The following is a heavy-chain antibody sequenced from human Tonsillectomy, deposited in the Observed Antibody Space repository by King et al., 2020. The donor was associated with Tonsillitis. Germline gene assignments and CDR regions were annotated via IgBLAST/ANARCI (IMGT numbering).Heavy chain of an antibody. CDR1: GFTFSDCG. CDR3: AKEGGAQYCSSTSCSADY. D-gene: IGHD2-2*01. J-gene: IGHJ4*02. Sequence: VQLVESGGGVVQPGRSLRLSCAASGFTFSDCGMHWVRQAPGKGLDWVAAISYDGNDKDYGDSGRGRFTISRDNSRNTLYLQVNSLRADDTAVYYCAKEGGAQYCSSTSCSADYWGQGTLVTVSS. CDR2: ISYDGNDK. V-gene: IGHV3-30*18.